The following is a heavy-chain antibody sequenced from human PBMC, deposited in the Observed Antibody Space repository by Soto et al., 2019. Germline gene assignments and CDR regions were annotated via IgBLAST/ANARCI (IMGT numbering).Heavy chain of an antibody. Sequence: QVQLVQSGPEVRKPGASVKVSCKASGYTFRDYGIAWVRQAPGQGLEWMGWISAFNGHTNYAQKFQGSVTVTADASTATAYMELRSLRPDDTAMYFCARGKGYGYDHWGQGTLVTVSS. D-gene: IGHD5-12*01. V-gene: IGHV1-18*01. J-gene: IGHJ4*02. CDR3: ARGKGYGYDH. CDR1: GYTFRDYG. CDR2: ISAFNGHT.